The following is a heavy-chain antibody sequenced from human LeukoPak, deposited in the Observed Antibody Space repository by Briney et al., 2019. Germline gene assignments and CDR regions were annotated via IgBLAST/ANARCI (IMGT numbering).Heavy chain of an antibody. D-gene: IGHD3-3*01. J-gene: IGHJ4*02. CDR1: GYTFTGYY. V-gene: IGHV1-2*02. CDR2: INPNSGGT. CDR3: ARDDARYDVWSGYQSSY. Sequence: AASVKVSCKASGYTFTGYYMHWVRQAPGHGLEWMGWINPNSGGTNYAQKFQGRVTMTRDTSISTAYMELSRLRSDDTAVYYCARDDARYDVWSGYQSSYWGQGTLVTVSS.